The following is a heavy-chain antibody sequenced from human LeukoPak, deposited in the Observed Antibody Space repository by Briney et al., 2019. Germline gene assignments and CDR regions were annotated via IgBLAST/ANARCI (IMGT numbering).Heavy chain of an antibody. V-gene: IGHV3-33*05. CDR3: ARDSITGDNSLDY. Sequence: GGSLRLYCAASGFTFCTYGMEWVRQAPGKGLEGVAAILGGGSKAHYADSVRGRLTVSRDNSKNTLYLQMNSLRAEDTAVYYCARDSITGDNSLDYWGRGTLVTVSS. CDR2: ILGGGSKA. J-gene: IGHJ4*02. D-gene: IGHD7-27*01. CDR1: GFTFCTYG.